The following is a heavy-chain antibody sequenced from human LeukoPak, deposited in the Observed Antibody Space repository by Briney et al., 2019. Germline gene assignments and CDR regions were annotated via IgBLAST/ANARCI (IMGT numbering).Heavy chain of an antibody. J-gene: IGHJ2*01. V-gene: IGHV3-66*01. CDR3: ARGPRRAWLPYVGSYFDL. Sequence: GGSLRLSCAASGFTVSSNYMSWVRQAPGKGLEWVSVIYSGGSTYYADSVKGRFTISRDNSKNTLYLQMNSLRAEDTAVYYCARGPRRAWLPYVGSYFDLWGRGTLVTVSS. D-gene: IGHD3-9*01. CDR1: GFTVSSNY. CDR2: IYSGGST.